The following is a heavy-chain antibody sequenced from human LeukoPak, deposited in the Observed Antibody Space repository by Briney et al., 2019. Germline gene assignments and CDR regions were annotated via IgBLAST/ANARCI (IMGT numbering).Heavy chain of an antibody. D-gene: IGHD3-22*01. V-gene: IGHV5-10-1*01. CDR1: GYSFTSYW. J-gene: IGHJ4*02. CDR2: IDPSDSYT. CDR3: ARLGDSSGYYQPAGY. Sequence: GESLRISCKGSGYSFTSYWISWVRQMPGKGLGWMGRIDPSDSYTNYSPSFQGHVTISADKSISTAYLQWSSLKASDTAMYYCARLGDSSGYYQPAGYWGQGTLVTVSS.